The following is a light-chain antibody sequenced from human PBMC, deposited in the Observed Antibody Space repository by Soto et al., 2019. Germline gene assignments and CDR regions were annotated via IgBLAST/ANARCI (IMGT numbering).Light chain of an antibody. J-gene: IGLJ1*01. Sequence: QSALTQPASVSGSPGQSITISCTGTSSDVGGYKFVSWYQQHPGKAPKFLIYDVNVRPSGVSDRFSGSKSGNTASLTISGIQAEDEADYYCCSYTSGSRYVFGTGTKLTVL. CDR1: SSDVGGYKF. CDR2: DVN. V-gene: IGLV2-14*01. CDR3: CSYTSGSRYV.